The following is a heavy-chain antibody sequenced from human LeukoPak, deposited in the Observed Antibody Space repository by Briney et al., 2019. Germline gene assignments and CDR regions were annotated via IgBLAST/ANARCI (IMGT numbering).Heavy chain of an antibody. Sequence: GGSLRLSCAASGFTFSSCEMNWVRQAPGKGLEWVSYISSSGSTIYYADSVKGRFTISRDNAKNSLYLQMNSLRAEDTAVYYCVRAYHSSGWYRIDYWGQGTLVTVSS. J-gene: IGHJ4*02. CDR2: ISSSGSTI. V-gene: IGHV3-48*03. D-gene: IGHD6-19*01. CDR1: GFTFSSCE. CDR3: VRAYHSSGWYRIDY.